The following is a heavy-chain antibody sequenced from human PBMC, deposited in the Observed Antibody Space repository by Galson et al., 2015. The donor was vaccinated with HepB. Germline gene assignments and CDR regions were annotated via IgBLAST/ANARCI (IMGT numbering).Heavy chain of an antibody. CDR3: AKSARYCNGGNCYGGHYLDN. J-gene: IGHJ4*02. Sequence: SLRLSCATSGFTFSSYWMHWVRQAPGKGLVWVSRVNSDGSNTIYADSVKGRFTISRDNAKNTLYLQMNSLRAEDTAVYHCAKSARYCNGGNCYGGHYLDNWGQGILVTVSS. CDR1: GFTFSSYW. D-gene: IGHD2-15*01. CDR2: VNSDGSNT. V-gene: IGHV3-74*01.